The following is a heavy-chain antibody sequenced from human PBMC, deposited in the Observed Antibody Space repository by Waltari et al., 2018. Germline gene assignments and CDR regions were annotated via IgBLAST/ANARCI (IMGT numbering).Heavy chain of an antibody. CDR1: GFIVSNNY. J-gene: IGHJ6*02. CDR3: ASDPGFANGMDG. Sequence: EVQLVESGGGLIQPGGSLRLSCAASGFIVSNNYMGWVRQDLGKGLGCVSVTKGGGNTFYSDSVKGRFTISTDDSSNTLSLQMNSLRVEDTAVYYCASDPGFANGMDGWGQGTTVTVSS. CDR2: TKGGGNT. V-gene: IGHV3-53*01.